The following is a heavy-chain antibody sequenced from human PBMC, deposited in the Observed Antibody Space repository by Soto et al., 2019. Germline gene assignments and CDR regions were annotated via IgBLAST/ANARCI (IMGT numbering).Heavy chain of an antibody. CDR1: GFTFSSYA. CDR2: ISGGGSGT. Sequence: EVQLSESGGGLVQPGGSLRLSCAASGFTFSSYAMSWVRQAPGKGLEWVAGISGGGSGTYYADSVKGRFTVSRHNSKKTLYLQMNSLRAEDTAVYYCAKDPKSTITFNWFDPWGQGTLVTVSS. V-gene: IGHV3-23*01. CDR3: AKDPKSTITFNWFDP. D-gene: IGHD2-8*01. J-gene: IGHJ5*02.